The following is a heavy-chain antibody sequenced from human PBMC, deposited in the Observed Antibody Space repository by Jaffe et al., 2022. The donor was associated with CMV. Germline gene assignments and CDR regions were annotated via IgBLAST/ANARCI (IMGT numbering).Heavy chain of an antibody. D-gene: IGHD5-12*01. V-gene: IGHV3-30*03. CDR1: GFAFSTYA. J-gene: IGHJ4*02. CDR3: LGGLVFDY. CDR2: ISYDGSNK. Sequence: QVQLVQSGGGVVQPGRSLRLSCAASGFAFSTYAMHWVRQAPGKGLEWVAVISYDGSNKQYGDSMKGRFTISRDNSKDTLYLQMSSLRVEDTAEYYCLGGLVFDYWGQGALVTVSS.